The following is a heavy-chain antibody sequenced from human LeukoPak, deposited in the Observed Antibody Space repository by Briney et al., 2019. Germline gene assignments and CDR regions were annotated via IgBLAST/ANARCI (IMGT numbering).Heavy chain of an antibody. CDR2: IYYSGST. V-gene: IGHV4-59*01. J-gene: IGHJ3*02. D-gene: IGHD3-16*02. Sequence: SETLSLTCTVSGGSISSYYWSWIRQPPGKGLEWIGYIYYSGSTNYNPSLKSRVTISVDTSKNQFSLKLSSVTAADTAVYYCQALRLGELSLGVPDAFDIWGQGTMVTVSS. CDR1: GGSISSYY. CDR3: QALRLGELSLGVPDAFDI.